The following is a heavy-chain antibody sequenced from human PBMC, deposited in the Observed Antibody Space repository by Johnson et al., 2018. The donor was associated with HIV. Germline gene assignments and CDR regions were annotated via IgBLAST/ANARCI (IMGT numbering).Heavy chain of an antibody. V-gene: IGHV3-7*03. CDR3: AKLGLLAVADDAFDI. CDR1: GFTFSSYW. CDR2: IKQDGSEK. Sequence: VQLVESGGGLIQPGGSLRLSCAASGFTFSSYWMSWVRQAPGKGLEWVANIKQDGSEKYYVDSVKGRFTISRDNAKNTLYLQMHSLRAEDTAVYYCAKLGLLAVADDAFDIWGQGTMVTVSS. J-gene: IGHJ3*02. D-gene: IGHD6-19*01.